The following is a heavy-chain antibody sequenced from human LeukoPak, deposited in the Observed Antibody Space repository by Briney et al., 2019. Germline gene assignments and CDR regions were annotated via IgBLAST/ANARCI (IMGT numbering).Heavy chain of an antibody. CDR2: ISSSSIYR. Sequence: PGGSLRLSCAASGLSFSTYSMNWVRQAPGKGLEWVSSISSSSIYRYYADSVKGRFTISRDNAKKSLYLQMNSLRAEDTALYYCARISSDCNGGSCYSEKDYWGQGTLVTVSS. CDR3: ARISSDCNGGSCYSEKDY. CDR1: GLSFSTYS. D-gene: IGHD2-15*01. J-gene: IGHJ4*02. V-gene: IGHV3-21*04.